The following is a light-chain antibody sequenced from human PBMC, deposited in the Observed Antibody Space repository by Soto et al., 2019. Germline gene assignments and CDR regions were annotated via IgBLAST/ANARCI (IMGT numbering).Light chain of an antibody. CDR3: QQSYSTPRLFT. CDR1: QSISRY. J-gene: IGKJ2*01. V-gene: IGKV1-39*01. CDR2: AAS. Sequence: DIQMTQSPSSLSASVGDRVTITCRASQSISRYLNWYQQKPGKAPKLLICAASSLQSGVPSRFSGSGSGTDFTLTISSLQPEDSATYYCQQSYSTPRLFTFGQGTNLEI.